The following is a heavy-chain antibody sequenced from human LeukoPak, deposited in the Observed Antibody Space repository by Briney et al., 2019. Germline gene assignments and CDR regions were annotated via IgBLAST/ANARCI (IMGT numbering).Heavy chain of an antibody. CDR1: GFTFSNAW. J-gene: IGHJ4*02. V-gene: IGHV3-15*01. D-gene: IGHD3-22*01. CDR3: TTYYDSSGYSHDY. Sequence: SGGSLRLSCAASGFTFSNAWMSWVRQAPGKGLEWVGRIKSKTDGGTTDYAAPVKGTFTISRDDSKNTLYLQMNSLKTEDTAVYYCTTYYDSSGYSHDYWGQGTLVTVS. CDR2: IKSKTDGGTT.